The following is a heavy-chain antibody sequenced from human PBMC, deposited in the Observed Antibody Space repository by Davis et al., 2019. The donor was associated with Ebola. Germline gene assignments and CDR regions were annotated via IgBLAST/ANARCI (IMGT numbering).Heavy chain of an antibody. CDR3: AVTPKYWYYFDY. CDR2: IGTAGDT. Sequence: GGSLRLSCAASGFTFSSYDMHWVRHATGKGLEWVSAIGTAGDTYYPGSVKGRFTISRENAKNSLYLQMNSLRAEDTAVYYCAVTPKYWYYFDYWGQGTLVTVSS. CDR1: GFTFSSYD. J-gene: IGHJ4*02. V-gene: IGHV3-13*01. D-gene: IGHD4-23*01.